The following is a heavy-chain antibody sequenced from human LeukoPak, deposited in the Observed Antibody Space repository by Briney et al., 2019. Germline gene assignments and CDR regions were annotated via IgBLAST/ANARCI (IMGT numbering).Heavy chain of an antibody. CDR1: GFTFSSYG. D-gene: IGHD6-13*01. CDR3: AKDFRAAAGSSKNYYYYGMDV. Sequence: PGGSLRLSCAASGFTFSSYGMHWVRQAPGKGLEWVAVIWYDGSNKYYADSVKGRFTISRDNSKNTLYLQMNSLRAEDTAVYYCAKDFRAAAGSSKNYYYYGMDVWGQGTTVTVSS. CDR2: IWYDGSNK. V-gene: IGHV3-30*02. J-gene: IGHJ6*02.